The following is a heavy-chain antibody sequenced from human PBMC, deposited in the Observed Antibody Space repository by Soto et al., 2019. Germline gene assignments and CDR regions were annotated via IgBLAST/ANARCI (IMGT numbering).Heavy chain of an antibody. J-gene: IGHJ5*02. V-gene: IGHV1-69*12. Sequence: QVQLVQSGAEVKKPGSSVKVSCKASGGTFSSYAISWVRQAPGQGLEWMGGIIPIFGTANYAQKFQGRVTITADEATSTAYMELSSLRSEDTAVYYCARARRLGDFGVVNAFDPWGQGTLVTVSS. CDR2: IIPIFGTA. CDR3: ARARRLGDFGVVNAFDP. D-gene: IGHD3-3*01. CDR1: GGTFSSYA.